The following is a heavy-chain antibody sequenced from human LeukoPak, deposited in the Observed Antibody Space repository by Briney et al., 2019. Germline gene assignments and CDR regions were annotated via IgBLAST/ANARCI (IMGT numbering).Heavy chain of an antibody. V-gene: IGHV4-59*08. Sequence: PSETLSLTCTVSGGSISSSYWSWIRQPPGKGREWVGYIYYSGSTNYNPSFKSRVAISVDTSKNQFSLKLSSVTAADTVVYYCATWGIAVAGTFDYWGQGTLVTVST. J-gene: IGHJ4*02. CDR2: IYYSGST. CDR1: GGSISSSY. D-gene: IGHD6-19*01. CDR3: ATWGIAVAGTFDY.